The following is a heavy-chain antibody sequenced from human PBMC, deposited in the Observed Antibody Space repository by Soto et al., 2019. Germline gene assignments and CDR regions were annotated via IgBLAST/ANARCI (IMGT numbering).Heavy chain of an antibody. CDR3: ARGRVEMATIRGGGWYFDL. V-gene: IGHV1-69*01. Sequence: QVQLVQSGAEVKKPGSSVKVSCKASGGTFSSYAISWVRQAPGQGLEWMGGIIPIFGTANYAQKFQGRVTITADESTSTAYMGLSSLGSEDTAVYYCARGRVEMATIRGGGWYFDLWGRGTLVTVSS. CDR2: IIPIFGTA. CDR1: GGTFSSYA. D-gene: IGHD5-12*01. J-gene: IGHJ2*01.